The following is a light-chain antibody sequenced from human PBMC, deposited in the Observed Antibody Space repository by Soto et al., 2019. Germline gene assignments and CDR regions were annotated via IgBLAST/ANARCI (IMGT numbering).Light chain of an antibody. J-gene: IGKJ4*01. CDR2: KAY. Sequence: DIQMTQSPSTLSASVGDRVTITGRASQSISSWLAWYQQKPGKVPKLLIYKAYSLESGVPSRFSGSGSGTEFTLTISSLQPDDFATYYCQQYNSNPLTFGGGTKVEIK. V-gene: IGKV1-5*03. CDR3: QQYNSNPLT. CDR1: QSISSW.